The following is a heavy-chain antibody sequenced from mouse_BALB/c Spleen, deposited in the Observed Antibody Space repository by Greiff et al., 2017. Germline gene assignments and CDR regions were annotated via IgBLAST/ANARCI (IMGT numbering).Heavy chain of an antibody. D-gene: IGHD2-4*01. CDR2: ISSGGGST. J-gene: IGHJ2*01. CDR3: ARHDYGNCDY. Sequence: EVKLVESGGGLVKPGGSLKLSCAASGFAFSSYDMSWVRQTPEKRLEWVAYISSGGGSTYYPDTVKGRFTISRNDAKNTLYLQMSSMKSEDTAMYYYARHDYGNCDYWGQGTTLAVAS. V-gene: IGHV5-12-1*01. CDR1: GFAFSSYD.